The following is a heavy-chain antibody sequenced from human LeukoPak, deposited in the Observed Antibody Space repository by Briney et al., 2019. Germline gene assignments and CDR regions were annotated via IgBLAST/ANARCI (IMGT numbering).Heavy chain of an antibody. J-gene: IGHJ5*02. CDR3: ARDGGGGWFDP. CDR2: IYYTGST. CDR1: GGSISSYS. V-gene: IGHV4-59*01. D-gene: IGHD3-16*01. Sequence: SETLSLTCTVSGGSISSYSWNWIRQPPGKGLEWIGFIYYTGSTNYNPSLRSRVTISLDTSKNQFSLKLSSVTAADTAIYYCARDGGGGWFDPWGQGTLVTVSS.